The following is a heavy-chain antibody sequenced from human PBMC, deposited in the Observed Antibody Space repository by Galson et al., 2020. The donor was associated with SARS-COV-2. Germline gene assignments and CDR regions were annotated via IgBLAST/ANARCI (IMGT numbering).Heavy chain of an antibody. CDR2: INTITGGS. V-gene: IGHV1-2*02. D-gene: IGHD3-9*01. Sequence: ASVKVSCKASGYTYTDYHMHWVRQAPGQGLEWMGWINTITGGSNCAQKFQGRVTMTRDTSIRTAYMGLSRLRSDDTAVYYCARLRYYDILTGYTVDVWGQGTMVTVSS. CDR3: ARLRYYDILTGYTVDV. J-gene: IGHJ6*02. CDR1: GYTYTDYH.